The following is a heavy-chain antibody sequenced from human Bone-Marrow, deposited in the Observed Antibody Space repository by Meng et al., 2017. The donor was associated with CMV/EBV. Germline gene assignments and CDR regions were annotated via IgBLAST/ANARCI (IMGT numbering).Heavy chain of an antibody. D-gene: IGHD3-3*01. V-gene: IGHV3-15*01. Sequence: GGSLRLSCAASGFTFSSYWMSWVRQAPGKGLEWVGRIKSKTDGGTTDYAAPVKGRFTISRDDSKNTLYLQMNSLKTEDTAVYYCTTAPLLSRRITIFGEDYWGQGTLVTVSS. CDR2: IKSKTDGGTT. CDR1: GFTFSSYW. CDR3: TTAPLLSRRITIFGEDY. J-gene: IGHJ4*02.